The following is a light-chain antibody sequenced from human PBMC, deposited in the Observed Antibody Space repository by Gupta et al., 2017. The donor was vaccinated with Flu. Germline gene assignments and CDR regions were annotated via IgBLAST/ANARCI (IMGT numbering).Light chain of an antibody. CDR2: GAS. Sequence: EIVLTQSPGTLSLSPGERATLSCRASQSVRSSYLAWYQQKPGQAPRLLIYGASSRATGVPDRFSGSGSGTEFTLTISRLEPEDFAVYYCQQDGSSQRTFGQGTKVEIK. V-gene: IGKV3-20*01. CDR3: QQDGSSQRT. CDR1: QSVRSSY. J-gene: IGKJ1*01.